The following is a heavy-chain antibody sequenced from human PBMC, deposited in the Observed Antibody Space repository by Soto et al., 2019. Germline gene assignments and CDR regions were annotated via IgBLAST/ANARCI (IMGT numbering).Heavy chain of an antibody. Sequence: QPGGSLRLSCAASGFPFSSYAMSWVRQAPGKGLEWVSAISGSGGSTYYADSVKGRFTISRDNSKNTLYLQMNSLRADDTAVYYCAKDPFDYGDYAEAYWGKGTRVPVSS. CDR3: AKDPFDYGDYAEAY. J-gene: IGHJ4*02. V-gene: IGHV3-23*01. D-gene: IGHD4-17*01. CDR1: GFPFSSYA. CDR2: ISGSGGST.